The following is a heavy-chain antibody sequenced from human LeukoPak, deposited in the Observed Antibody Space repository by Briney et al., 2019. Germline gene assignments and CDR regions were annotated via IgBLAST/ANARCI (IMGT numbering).Heavy chain of an antibody. CDR1: GFTLSDSW. CDR3: AKNLYCGGGSCYPSALGMDV. CDR2: ISGSGNRT. V-gene: IGHV3-23*01. Sequence: PGGSLRLSCEASGFTLSDSWMGWVRQAQGKGLEWVSSISGSGNRTYYADSVKGRFTISRDNSKNTLFLQMNSLRAEDTAVYYCAKNLYCGGGSCYPSALGMDVWGQGTTVTVSS. D-gene: IGHD2-15*01. J-gene: IGHJ6*02.